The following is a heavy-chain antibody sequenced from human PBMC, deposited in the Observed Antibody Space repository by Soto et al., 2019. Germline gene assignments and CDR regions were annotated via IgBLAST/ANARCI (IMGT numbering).Heavy chain of an antibody. V-gene: IGHV4-4*02. D-gene: IGHD3-3*02. CDR3: AARHFWSGPWTHTRLDS. CDR2: ISHSGST. J-gene: IGHJ4*02. CDR1: GDSINSNHW. Sequence: SETLSLTCAVSGDSINSNHWWNWVRQPPGKGLAWIRQISHSGSTNYNPSLTSRVTISVDKSKNHFSLKLTSVTAADTAVYYCAARHFWSGPWTHTRLDSWGQGTLVTVS.